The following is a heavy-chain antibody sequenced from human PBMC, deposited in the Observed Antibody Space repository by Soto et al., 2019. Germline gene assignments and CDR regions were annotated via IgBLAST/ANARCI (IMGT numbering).Heavy chain of an antibody. CDR3: AVLLAGAAGTDYWFDP. CDR2: ISAYNGNT. D-gene: IGHD6-13*01. Sequence: RASVKVSCKASGYTFTSYGISWVRQAPGQGLEWMGWISAYNGNTNYAQKLQGRVTMTTDTSTITAYMELRSLRSDDTAVYYCAVLLAGAAGTDYWFDPWGQGTLVTVSS. J-gene: IGHJ5*02. V-gene: IGHV1-18*01. CDR1: GYTFTSYG.